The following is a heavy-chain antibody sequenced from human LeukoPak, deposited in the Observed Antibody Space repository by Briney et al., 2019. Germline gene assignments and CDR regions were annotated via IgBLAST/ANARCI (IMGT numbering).Heavy chain of an antibody. CDR1: GVSISSADY. J-gene: IGHJ3*02. CDR2: IHHSGRT. CDR3: AREVDVPSTSDGFDI. Sequence: SQTLSLTCTVSGVSISSADYWSWIRQPPGKGLEWAGYIHHSGRTHYNPSLKSRATLSLDTSKNQFSLKLTSVTAADTAVYYCAREVDVPSTSDGFDIWGQGTVVTVSS. V-gene: IGHV4-31*03. D-gene: IGHD2-15*01.